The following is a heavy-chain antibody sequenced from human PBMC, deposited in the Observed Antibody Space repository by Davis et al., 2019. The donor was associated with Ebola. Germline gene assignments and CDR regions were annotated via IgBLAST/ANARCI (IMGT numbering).Heavy chain of an antibody. CDR2: ISSSSSYI. J-gene: IGHJ4*02. Sequence: GESLKISCAASGFTFSSYSMNWVRQAPGKGLEWVSSISSSSSYIYYADSVKGRFTISRDNAKNSLYLQMNSLRAEDTAVYYCARDSDEDFDYWGQGTLVTVSS. CDR3: ARDSDEDFDY. CDR1: GFTFSSYS. V-gene: IGHV3-21*01. D-gene: IGHD1-26*01.